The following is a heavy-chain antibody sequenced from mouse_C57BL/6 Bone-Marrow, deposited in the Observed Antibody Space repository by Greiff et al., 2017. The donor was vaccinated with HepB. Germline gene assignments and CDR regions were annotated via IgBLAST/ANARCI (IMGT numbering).Heavy chain of an antibody. CDR3: ARGYYGSSYDYAMDY. CDR2: SRNKANDYTT. J-gene: IGHJ4*01. V-gene: IGHV7-1*01. D-gene: IGHD1-1*01. CDR1: GFTFSDFY. Sequence: EVMLVESGGGLVQSGRSLRLSCATSGFTFSDFYMEWVRQAPGKGLEWIAASRNKANDYTTEYSASVKGRFIVSRDTSQSILYLQMNALRAEDTAMYYCARGYYGSSYDYAMDYWGQGTSVTVSS.